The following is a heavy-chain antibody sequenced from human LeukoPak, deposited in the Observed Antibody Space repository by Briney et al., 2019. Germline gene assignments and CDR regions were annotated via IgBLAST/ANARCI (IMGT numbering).Heavy chain of an antibody. D-gene: IGHD6-19*01. V-gene: IGHV3-21*01. CDR2: MSSSSNFR. CDR1: GFTFTNYN. J-gene: IGHJ4*02. Sequence: GGSLRLSCTTSGFTFTNYNMNWVRQAPGKRLEWVSSMSSSSNFRYYADSVKGRFTMSRDNVKDSVYLQMNSLRAEDTALYYCARSKSSGWPGDLDYWGQGTQVTVSS. CDR3: ARSKSSGWPGDLDY.